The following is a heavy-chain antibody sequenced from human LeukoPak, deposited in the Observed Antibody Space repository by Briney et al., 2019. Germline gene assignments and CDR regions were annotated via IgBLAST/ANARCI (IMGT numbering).Heavy chain of an antibody. Sequence: PSETLSLTCTVSGGSISSYYWSWLRQPPGKGLEWIGYIYYSGSTNYNPSLKSRVTISVDTSKNQFSLKLSSVTAADTAVYYCASGYCSSTSCLFDPWGQGTLVTVSS. CDR2: IYYSGST. D-gene: IGHD2-2*03. CDR3: ASGYCSSTSCLFDP. V-gene: IGHV4-59*01. J-gene: IGHJ5*02. CDR1: GGSISSYY.